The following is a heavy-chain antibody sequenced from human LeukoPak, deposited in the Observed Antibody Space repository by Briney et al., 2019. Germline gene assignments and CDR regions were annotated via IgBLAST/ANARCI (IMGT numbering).Heavy chain of an antibody. Sequence: GGSLRLSCAASGSTFSSYEMNWVRQAPGKGLEWVSYISSSGSTIYYADSVKGRFTISRDNAKNSLYLQMNSLRAEDTAVYYCARLPRPGYGTTTDYWGQGTLVTVSS. J-gene: IGHJ4*02. CDR3: ARLPRPGYGTTTDY. D-gene: IGHD4-17*01. V-gene: IGHV3-48*03. CDR1: GSTFSSYE. CDR2: ISSSGSTI.